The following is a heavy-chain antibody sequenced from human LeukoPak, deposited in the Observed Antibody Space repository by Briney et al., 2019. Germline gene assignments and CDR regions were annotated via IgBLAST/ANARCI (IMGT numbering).Heavy chain of an antibody. D-gene: IGHD6-13*01. J-gene: IGHJ3*02. CDR3: ARDGPGRYSSSWHGGAFDI. Sequence: GGSLRLSCAASGFTVSSSYVSWVRQAPGKGLEWVSVIYSGGITYYADSVKGRFTFSRDNSKNTLYLQMNSLRVDDTAVYYCARDGPGRYSSSWHGGAFDIWGQGTMVTVSS. V-gene: IGHV3-53*01. CDR1: GFTVSSSY. CDR2: IYSGGIT.